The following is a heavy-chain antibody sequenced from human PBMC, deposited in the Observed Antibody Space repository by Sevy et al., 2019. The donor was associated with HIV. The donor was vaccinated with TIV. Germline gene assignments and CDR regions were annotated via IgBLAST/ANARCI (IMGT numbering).Heavy chain of an antibody. Sequence: SETLSLTCTVSDGSISSSPYYWGWIRQPHEKGLEWIGSVYYSGSTYYNPSLKSRVTISVDTSKNRFYLKLSSVTAADTAVYYGVRQVGQLRFFDWSPGYFDYWGQGTLVTVSS. CDR1: DGSISSSPYY. CDR3: VRQVGQLRFFDWSPGYFDY. V-gene: IGHV4-39*01. D-gene: IGHD3-9*01. CDR2: VYYSGST. J-gene: IGHJ4*02.